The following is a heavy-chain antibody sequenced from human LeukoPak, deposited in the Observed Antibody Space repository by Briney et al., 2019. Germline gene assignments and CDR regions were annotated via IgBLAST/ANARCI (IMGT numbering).Heavy chain of an antibody. Sequence: ASVTVSCKASGYTFTGYYMHWVRQAPGQGLEWMGWINPNSGGTKYAQKFQGRVTMTRDTSISTAYMELSRLRSDDTAVYYCARDLSDIVATEGWFDPWGQGTLVTVSS. J-gene: IGHJ5*02. V-gene: IGHV1-2*02. CDR3: ARDLSDIVATEGWFDP. CDR2: INPNSGGT. CDR1: GYTFTGYY. D-gene: IGHD5-12*01.